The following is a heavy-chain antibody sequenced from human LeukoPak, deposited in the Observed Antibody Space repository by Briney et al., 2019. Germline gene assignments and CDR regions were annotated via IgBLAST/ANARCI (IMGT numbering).Heavy chain of an antibody. CDR1: GGSISSYY. J-gene: IGHJ5*02. CDR2: IYTSGST. V-gene: IGHV4-4*07. CDR3: ARDQGYCSSTSCPNWFDP. D-gene: IGHD2-2*01. Sequence: SETLSLTCTVSGGSISSYYWSWIRQPAGKGLEWIGRIYTSGSTNYNPSLKSRVTMSVDTSKNQFSLKLSSVTAADTAVYYCARDQGYCSSTSCPNWFDPWGQGTLVTASS.